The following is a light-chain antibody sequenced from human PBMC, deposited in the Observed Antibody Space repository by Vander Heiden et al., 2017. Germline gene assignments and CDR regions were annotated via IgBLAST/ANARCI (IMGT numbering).Light chain of an antibody. V-gene: IGKV4-1*01. CDR2: WAS. CDR3: QQYYNIPRT. Sequence: DIVMTQSPDSLAVSLGERATINCKSSQSVLSSSNNKNYLTWFQQKPGQPPELLIYWASTRESGVPDRFSGSGSGTDFTLTISSLQAEDVAVYYCQQYYNIPRTFGQGTKVEIK. J-gene: IGKJ1*01. CDR1: QSVLSSSNNKNY.